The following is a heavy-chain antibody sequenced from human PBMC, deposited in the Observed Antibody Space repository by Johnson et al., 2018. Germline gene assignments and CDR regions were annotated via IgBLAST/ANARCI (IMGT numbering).Heavy chain of an antibody. Sequence: EVQLLESGAEVKRPGESLKISCKGSGYTFTDYWIGWVRQMPGNGLEWMGIIYPDDSDTRYSPSFQGQVSISADKSISTAYVQWRSLKASDTAMYYCARLTHGMDVWGQGTTVTVSS. CDR3: ARLTHGMDV. CDR1: GYTFTDYW. V-gene: IGHV5-51*01. CDR2: IYPDDSDT. D-gene: IGHD1-14*01. J-gene: IGHJ6*02.